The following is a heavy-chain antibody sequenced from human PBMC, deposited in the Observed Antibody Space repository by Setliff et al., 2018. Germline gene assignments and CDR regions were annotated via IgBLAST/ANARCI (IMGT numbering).Heavy chain of an antibody. CDR2: INHRGST. J-gene: IGHJ4*02. CDR3: ARGRNIAARLLDS. CDR1: GGTFSDYY. Sequence: KTSEILSLTCAAYGGTFSDYYWTWIRQPPGNGLEWIGEINHRGSTNYNPSLKSRATISIDTSKDQFSLKLISMSAADTAVYYCARGRNIAARLLDSWGQGTLVTVSS. V-gene: IGHV4-34*01. D-gene: IGHD6-6*01.